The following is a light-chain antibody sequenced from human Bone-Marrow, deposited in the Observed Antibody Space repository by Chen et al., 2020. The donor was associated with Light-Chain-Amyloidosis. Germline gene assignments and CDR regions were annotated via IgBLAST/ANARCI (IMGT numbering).Light chain of an antibody. V-gene: IGLV3-21*02. CDR1: TIGSTS. CDR3: QVWNRGSDRPV. CDR2: DDS. J-gene: IGLJ3*02. Sequence: SYVLTQPSSVALAPGQTATMACGGNTIGSTSVHWYKQTPGQAPLLAVYDDSGRPAGIPDRLSGSNSGNTATLTISRVEAGDEDDYYCQVWNRGSDRPVFGGGTKLTVL.